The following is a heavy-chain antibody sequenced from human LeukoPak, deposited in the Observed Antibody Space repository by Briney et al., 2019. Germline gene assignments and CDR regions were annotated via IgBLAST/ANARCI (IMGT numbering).Heavy chain of an antibody. V-gene: IGHV3-66*01. D-gene: IGHD3-22*01. Sequence: PGGSLRLSCAASGFTVSSNYMSWVRQAPGKGLEWVSVIYSGGSTYYADSVKGRFTISRDNSKNTLYLQMNSLRAEDTAVYYCARDKRYYYDSSGYYYGWGQGTLVTVSS. CDR3: ARDKRYYYDSSGYYYG. CDR2: IYSGGST. J-gene: IGHJ4*02. CDR1: GFTVSSNY.